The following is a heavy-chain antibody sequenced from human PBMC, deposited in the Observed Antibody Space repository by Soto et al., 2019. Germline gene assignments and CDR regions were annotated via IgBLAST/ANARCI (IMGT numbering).Heavy chain of an antibody. Sequence: EVQLVESGGGLVQPGRSLRLSCAASGFTFDDYAMHWVRQAPGKGLEWVSGISWNSGSIGYADSVKGRFTISRDNAKNSLYLQMNSLRAEDTALYYCAGGSWNDKYYFDYWGQGTLVTVSS. J-gene: IGHJ4*02. CDR1: GFTFDDYA. V-gene: IGHV3-9*01. CDR2: ISWNSGSI. CDR3: AGGSWNDKYYFDY. D-gene: IGHD1-1*01.